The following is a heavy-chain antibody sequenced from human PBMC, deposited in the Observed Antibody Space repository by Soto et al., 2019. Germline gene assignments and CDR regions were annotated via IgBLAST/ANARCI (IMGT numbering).Heavy chain of an antibody. CDR2: ISSNGGST. CDR3: AREGYCSSTSCYSFDY. D-gene: IGHD2-2*01. V-gene: IGHV3-64*01. CDR1: GFTFSSYA. J-gene: IGHJ4*02. Sequence: EVQLVESGGGLVQPGGSLRLSCAASGFTFSSYAMHWVRQAPGKGLEYVSAISSNGGSTYYANSVKGRFTISRDNSKNTLYLQMGSLRAVDMAVYYCAREGYCSSTSCYSFDYWGQGTLVTVSS.